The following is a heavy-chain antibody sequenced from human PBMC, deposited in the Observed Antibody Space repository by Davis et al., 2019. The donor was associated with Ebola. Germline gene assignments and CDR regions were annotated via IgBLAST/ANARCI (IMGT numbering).Heavy chain of an antibody. CDR3: ARDSRGSRPFDY. CDR2: IIPILGIA. J-gene: IGHJ4*02. Sequence: SVKVSCKASGGTFSSYAISWVRQAPGQGLEWMGRIIPILGIANYAQKFQGRVTITADKSTSTAYMELSSLRSEDTAVYYCARDSRGSRPFDYWGQGTLVTVSS. D-gene: IGHD2-15*01. V-gene: IGHV1-69*04. CDR1: GGTFSSYA.